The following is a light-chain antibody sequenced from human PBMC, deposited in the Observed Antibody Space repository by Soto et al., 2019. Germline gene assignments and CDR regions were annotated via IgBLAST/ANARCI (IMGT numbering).Light chain of an antibody. V-gene: IGLV2-14*01. CDR3: SSYTSSTPYV. Sequence: QSALTQPASVSGSLGQSITISCTGTSSDVGGYTCVSWYQHHPGKGPKLMLYDVSNLPSGVSNRFSGYKCGNTSSLTISGLQAEDEADCYCSSYTSSTPYVFGTGTKLTVL. CDR1: SSDVGGYTC. CDR2: DVS. J-gene: IGLJ1*01.